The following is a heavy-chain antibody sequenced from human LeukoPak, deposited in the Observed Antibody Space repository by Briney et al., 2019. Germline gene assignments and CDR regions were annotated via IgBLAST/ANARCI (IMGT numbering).Heavy chain of an antibody. CDR2: IYTSGST. J-gene: IGHJ5*02. V-gene: IGHV4-61*02. CDR1: SGSISSGSYY. CDR3: ARDWGLTMVRGVIYPNNWFDP. Sequence: SETLSLTCTVSSGSISSGSYYWSWIRQPAGKGLEWIGRIYTSGSTNYNPSLKSRVTMSVDTSKNQFSLKLSSVTAADTAVYYCARDWGLTMVRGVIYPNNWFDPWGQGTLVTVSS. D-gene: IGHD3-10*01.